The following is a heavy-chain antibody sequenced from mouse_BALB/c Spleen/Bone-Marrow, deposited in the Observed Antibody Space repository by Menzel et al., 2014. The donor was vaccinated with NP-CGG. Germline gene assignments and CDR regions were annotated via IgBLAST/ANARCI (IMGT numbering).Heavy chain of an antibody. V-gene: IGHV1S81*02. CDR1: GYTFTSYY. J-gene: IGHJ2*01. CDR3: ARRDY. Sequence: QVQLQQSGAELVNPGASVKLSCKASGYTFTSYYMYWVKQRPGHGLEWIWWINPNNGNTNFSETFKSKATLTADKSSTTACMQLDNLTSEACAVYYYARRDYWGQGTTLTVSS. CDR2: INPNNGNT.